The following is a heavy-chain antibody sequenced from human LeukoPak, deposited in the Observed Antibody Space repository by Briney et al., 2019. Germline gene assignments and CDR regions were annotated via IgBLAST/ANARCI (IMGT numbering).Heavy chain of an antibody. CDR1: GYTFTSYG. J-gene: IGHJ4*02. D-gene: IGHD6-19*01. CDR2: ISAYNGAT. CDR3: ARSPSSSGWYADY. V-gene: IGHV1-18*01. Sequence: GASVKVSCTASGYTFTSYGISWVRQAPGQGLEWMGWISAYNGATNYAQKLQGRVTMTTDTYANTAYMELRSLTSDDTAVYYCARSPSSSGWYADYWGLGTLVTVSS.